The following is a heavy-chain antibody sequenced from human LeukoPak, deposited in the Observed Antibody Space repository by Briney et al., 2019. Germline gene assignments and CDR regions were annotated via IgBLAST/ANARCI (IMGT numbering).Heavy chain of an antibody. D-gene: IGHD1-7*01. CDR3: ARGELMGAFDI. Sequence: GASVKVSCKASGFTLNSYAISWVRQAPGQGLEWMGRIIPILGIANYAQKFQGRVTITADKSTSAAYMELSSLRSEDTAVYYCARGELMGAFDIWGQGTMVTVSS. V-gene: IGHV1-69*04. CDR2: IIPILGIA. J-gene: IGHJ3*02. CDR1: GFTLNSYA.